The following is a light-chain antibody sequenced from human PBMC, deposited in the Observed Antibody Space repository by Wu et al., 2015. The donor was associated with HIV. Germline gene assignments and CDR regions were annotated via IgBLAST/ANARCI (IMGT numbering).Light chain of an antibody. CDR1: QSVSSN. J-gene: IGKJ4*01. Sequence: EIVMTQSPATLSVSPGQRATLSCRASQSVSSNLAWYQQKPGQAPRLLIYGASSRATGIPGRFSGSGSGTDFTLTISRLEPEDFAVYYCQQYNSSPPTFGGGTKVEIK. CDR2: GAS. V-gene: IGKV3D-15*01. CDR3: QQYNSSPPT.